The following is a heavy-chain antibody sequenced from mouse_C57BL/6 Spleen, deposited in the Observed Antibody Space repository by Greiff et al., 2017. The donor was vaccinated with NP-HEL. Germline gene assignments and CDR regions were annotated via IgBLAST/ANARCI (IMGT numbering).Heavy chain of an antibody. Sequence: QVTLKECGPGILQPSQSLSLTCSFSGFSLSTFGMGVGWIRQPSGKGLEWLAHIWWDDDKYYNPALKSRLTISKDTSKNQVFLKIANVDTADTATYYCARGYYGSSYVTYAMDYWGQGTSVTVSS. CDR2: IWWDDDK. D-gene: IGHD1-1*01. J-gene: IGHJ4*01. CDR3: ARGYYGSSYVTYAMDY. CDR1: GFSLSTFGMG. V-gene: IGHV8-8*01.